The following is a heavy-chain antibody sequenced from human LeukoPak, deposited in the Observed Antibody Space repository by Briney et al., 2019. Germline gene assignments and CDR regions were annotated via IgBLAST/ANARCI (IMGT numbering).Heavy chain of an antibody. D-gene: IGHD3-3*01. CDR1: GYSFTSYW. J-gene: IGHJ6*03. Sequence: GESLKISCKGSGYSFTSYWIGWVRQMPGKGLEWMGIIYPGDSDTRYSPSFQGQVTISADKSISTAYLQWSSLKASDTAMYYCARYRPTDDFWSGYYNYYYYMDVWGKGTTVTVSS. V-gene: IGHV5-51*01. CDR3: ARYRPTDDFWSGYYNYYYYMDV. CDR2: IYPGDSDT.